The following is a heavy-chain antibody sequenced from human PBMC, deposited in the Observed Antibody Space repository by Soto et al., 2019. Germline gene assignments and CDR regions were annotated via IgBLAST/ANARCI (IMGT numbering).Heavy chain of an antibody. CDR1: GFTFSSYW. J-gene: IGHJ6*02. V-gene: IGHV3-7*01. CDR3: ARVSPHRLAPDYGDYDGSGVYYYYGMDV. D-gene: IGHD4-17*01. CDR2: IKQDGSEK. Sequence: EVQLVESGGGLVQPGGSLRLSCAASGFTFSSYWMSWVRQAPGKGLEWVANIKQDGSEKYYVDSVKGRFTISRDNAKNSLYLQMNILRAEDTAVYYCARVSPHRLAPDYGDYDGSGVYYYYGMDVWGQGTTVTVSS.